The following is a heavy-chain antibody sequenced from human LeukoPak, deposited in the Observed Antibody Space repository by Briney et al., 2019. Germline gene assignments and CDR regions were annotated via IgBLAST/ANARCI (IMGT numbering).Heavy chain of an antibody. D-gene: IGHD6-6*01. Sequence: GESLRLSCAASGFTFSNYAMTWVRQAPGKGLEWVSTISDGSGRTYYADSVKGRFTISRDNSKKTLYLQMNSLRAEDTAIFYCAKHSSSARRHYYYGMDVWGQGTTVTVSS. CDR1: GFTFSNYA. CDR3: AKHSSSARRHYYYGMDV. CDR2: ISDGSGRT. V-gene: IGHV3-23*01. J-gene: IGHJ6*02.